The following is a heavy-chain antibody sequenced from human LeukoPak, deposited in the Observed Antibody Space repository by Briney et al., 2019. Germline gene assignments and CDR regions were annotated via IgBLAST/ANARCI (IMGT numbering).Heavy chain of an antibody. CDR3: AKGPAPWVGAPEGGFDY. J-gene: IGHJ4*02. V-gene: IGHV4-4*02. CDR1: GGSISSSNW. Sequence: SETLSLTCAVSGGSISSSNWWSWVRQPPGQGLEWIGEIYHSGSTNYNPSLKSRVTISVDKSKNQFSLKLSSVTAADTAVYYCAKGPAPWVGAPEGGFDYWGQGTLVTVSS. CDR2: IYHSGST. D-gene: IGHD1-26*01.